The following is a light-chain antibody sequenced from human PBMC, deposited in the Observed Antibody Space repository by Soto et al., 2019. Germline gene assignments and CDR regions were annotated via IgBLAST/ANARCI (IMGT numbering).Light chain of an antibody. J-gene: IGKJ3*01. Sequence: DIQMTQSPSSLSASVGDRVTITCRASQGISNDLAWYQQKPGKLPNLLIYGASTLQSGVPSRFSGSGSGTDFTLTISSLQPDDIATYYCQKYNSAPRTFGPGTKVDIK. CDR2: GAS. CDR1: QGISND. CDR3: QKYNSAPRT. V-gene: IGKV1-27*01.